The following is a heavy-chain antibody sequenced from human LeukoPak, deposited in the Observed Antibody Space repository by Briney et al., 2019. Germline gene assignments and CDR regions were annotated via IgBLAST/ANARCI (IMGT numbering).Heavy chain of an antibody. Sequence: PGGSLRLSCAAAGFTFNNYAMSWVRQALGKGLKWVSGISSGGSTYYADSVKGRFTISRDNSKNTLFLQMNSLRAEDTAVYYCAKDTYSSSPYYFDYWGQGTLVTVSS. D-gene: IGHD6-6*01. V-gene: IGHV3-23*01. CDR1: GFTFNNYA. CDR2: ISSGGST. CDR3: AKDTYSSSPYYFDY. J-gene: IGHJ4*02.